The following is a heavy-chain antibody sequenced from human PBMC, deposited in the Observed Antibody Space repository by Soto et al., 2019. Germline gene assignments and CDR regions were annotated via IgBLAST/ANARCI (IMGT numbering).Heavy chain of an antibody. D-gene: IGHD3-3*01. CDR2: IIPSIGIA. CDR1: GVTFSSYT. Sequence: SVKVSCKASGVTFSSYTISWVRQAHGQGLEWMGRIIPSIGIANYAQKFQERVTITRDKSTSTAYMELSSLRSEDTAVYYCAADVLSKSITIVGVVIEDYYYMDVWGKGTTVTVSS. J-gene: IGHJ6*03. CDR3: AADVLSKSITIVGVVIEDYYYMDV. V-gene: IGHV1-69*02.